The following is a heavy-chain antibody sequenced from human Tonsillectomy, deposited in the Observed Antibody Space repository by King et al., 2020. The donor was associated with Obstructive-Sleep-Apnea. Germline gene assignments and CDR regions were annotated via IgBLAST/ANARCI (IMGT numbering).Heavy chain of an antibody. CDR3: ARDTKIFGVGMWGSDFDY. J-gene: IGHJ4*02. Sequence: QLVQSGAEVKKSGASVKVSCKASGYTFTNYGISWVRQALGQGLEWMGWISAYNGNMKYVQKFQGRVTLTTDTSTSTAYMELRSLRSDDTAMYYCARDTKIFGVGMWGSDFDYWGQGTLVTVSS. D-gene: IGHD3-3*01. V-gene: IGHV1-18*04. CDR1: GYTFTNYG. CDR2: ISAYNGNM.